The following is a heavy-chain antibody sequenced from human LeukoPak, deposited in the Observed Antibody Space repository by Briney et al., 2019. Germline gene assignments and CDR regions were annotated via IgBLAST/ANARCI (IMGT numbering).Heavy chain of an antibody. CDR3: ARGRNWNYEYYYYGMDV. D-gene: IGHD1-7*01. V-gene: IGHV3-23*01. CDR1: GFTFSSYA. Sequence: PGGSLRLSCAASGFTFSSYAMSWVRQAPGKGLEWVSAISGSGGSTYYADSVKGRFTISRDNSKNTLYLQMNSLRAEDTAVYYCARGRNWNYEYYYYGMDVWGQGTTVTVPS. CDR2: ISGSGGST. J-gene: IGHJ6*02.